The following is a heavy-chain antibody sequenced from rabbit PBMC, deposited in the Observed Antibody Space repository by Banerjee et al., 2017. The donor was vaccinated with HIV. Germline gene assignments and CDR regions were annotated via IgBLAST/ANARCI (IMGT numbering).Heavy chain of an antibody. V-gene: IGHV1S40*01. CDR2: INSSSRNV. J-gene: IGHJ4*01. Sequence: CWVRQAPGKGLEWIGCINSSSRNVVYASWATGQFTISKTSSTTVTLQMTSLTAADTATYFCARSSGDVTGWNFGLWGPGTLVTVS. D-gene: IGHD7-1*01. CDR3: ARSSGDVTGWNFGL.